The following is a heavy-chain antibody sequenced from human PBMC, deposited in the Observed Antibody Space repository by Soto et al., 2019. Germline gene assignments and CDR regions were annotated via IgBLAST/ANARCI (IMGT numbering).Heavy chain of an antibody. CDR1: GGSISSYY. Sequence: SETLSLTCTISGGSISSYYWSWIRQPPGKGLEWIGYIYYSGSTNYNPSLKSRVTISVDTSKNQFSLKLSSVTAADTAVYYCARYCSGTYYPTTFDYWGQGTLVTVSS. D-gene: IGHD3-10*01. V-gene: IGHV4-59*12. CDR2: IYYSGST. CDR3: ARYCSGTYYPTTFDY. J-gene: IGHJ4*02.